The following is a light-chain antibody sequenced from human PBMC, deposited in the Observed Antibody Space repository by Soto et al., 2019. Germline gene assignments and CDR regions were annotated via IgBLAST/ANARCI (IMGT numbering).Light chain of an antibody. J-gene: IGKJ1*01. V-gene: IGKV3-11*01. CDR2: DAS. Sequence: EIVLTQSPATLSLSPGERATISCRASQSVSSYLAWYQQKHGQAPRLLIYDASNRATGIPARFSGSGSGTDFTLTISSLEPEDFAVYYCQQRSNWPSTFGQGTKVDIK. CDR3: QQRSNWPST. CDR1: QSVSSY.